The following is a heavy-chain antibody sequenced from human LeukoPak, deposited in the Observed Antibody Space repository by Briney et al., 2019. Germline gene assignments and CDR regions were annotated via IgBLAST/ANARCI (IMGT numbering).Heavy chain of an antibody. CDR2: IYHSGST. CDR1: GYSISSGYY. CDR3: ARGRYYYGSGSYPSVYYFDY. V-gene: IGHV4-38-2*02. D-gene: IGHD3-10*01. Sequence: PSETLSLTCTVSGYSISSGYYWGWIRRPPGKGLEWIGSIYHSGSTYYNPSLKSRVTISVDTSKNQFSLKLSSVTAADTAVYYCARGRYYYGSGSYPSVYYFDYWGQGTLVTVSS. J-gene: IGHJ4*02.